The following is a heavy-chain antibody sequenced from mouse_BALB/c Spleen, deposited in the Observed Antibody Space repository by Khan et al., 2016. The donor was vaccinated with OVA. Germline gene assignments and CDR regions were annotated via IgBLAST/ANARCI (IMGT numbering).Heavy chain of an antibody. Sequence: QVQLKQSGPGLVQPSQSLSITCTVSVFSLTTYGVHWVRQSPGKGLAWLGVIWSGGTTDYSAAFISRLSITKDNSKSQVFFKMNSLQANDTAIYYCARNYDYDEGLAYWGQGTLVTVSA. CDR3: ARNYDYDEGLAY. J-gene: IGHJ3*01. CDR1: VFSLTTYG. D-gene: IGHD2-4*01. CDR2: IWSGGTT. V-gene: IGHV2-2*02.